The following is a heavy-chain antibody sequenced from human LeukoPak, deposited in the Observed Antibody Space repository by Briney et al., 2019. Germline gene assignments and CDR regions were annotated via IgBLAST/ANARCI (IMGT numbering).Heavy chain of an antibody. CDR2: ISAYNGNT. D-gene: IGHD3-22*01. Sequence: ASVTVSCKASGYTFTSYGISWVRQAPGQGLEWMGWISAYNGNTNYAQKFQGRVTMTTDTSTSTAHMELRSLRSDDTAVYYCAKDDYYDTSGRYWGQGTLVTVSS. CDR3: AKDDYYDTSGRY. CDR1: GYTFTSYG. J-gene: IGHJ4*02. V-gene: IGHV1-18*01.